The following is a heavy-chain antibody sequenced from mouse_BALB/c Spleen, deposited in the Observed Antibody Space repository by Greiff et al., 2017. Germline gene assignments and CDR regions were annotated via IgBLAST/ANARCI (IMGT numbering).Heavy chain of an antibody. D-gene: IGHD2-2*01. Sequence: QVQLKESGPGLVAPSQSLSITCTVSGFSLTSYGVHWVRQPPGKGLEWLGVIWAGGSTNYNSALMSRLSISKDNSKSQVFLKMNSLQTDDTAMYYCARDPYGYEGDWYFDVWGAGTTVTVSS. CDR1: GFSLTSYG. V-gene: IGHV2-9*02. CDR2: IWAGGST. J-gene: IGHJ1*01. CDR3: ARDPYGYEGDWYFDV.